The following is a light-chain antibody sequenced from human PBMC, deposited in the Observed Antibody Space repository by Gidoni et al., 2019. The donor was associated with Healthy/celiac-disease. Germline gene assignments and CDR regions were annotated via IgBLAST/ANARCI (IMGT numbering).Light chain of an antibody. CDR2: AAS. CDR3: LQHNNYPFT. J-gene: IGKJ3*01. V-gene: IGKV1-17*01. CDR1: QGIGID. Sequence: DIQLTQSPSSLSASVGDRVTITCRASQGIGIDLGWYQQKPGKAPKRLIYAASSLQGGVPSRFSGSGSETEFTLTISSLQPEDFATYYCLQHNNYPFTFGPGTRVDIK.